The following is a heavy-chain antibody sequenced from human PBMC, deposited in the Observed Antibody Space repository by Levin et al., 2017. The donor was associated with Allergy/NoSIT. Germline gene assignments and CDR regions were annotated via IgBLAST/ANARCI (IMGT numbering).Heavy chain of an antibody. CDR3: ARDYGEIWSCSHYMDV. D-gene: IGHD3-3*01. Sequence: PKASVKVSCKASGYTFTSYGISWVRQAPGQGLEWMGWISAYNGNTNYAQKLQGRVTMTTDTSTSTAYMELRSLRSDDTAVYYCARDYGEIWSCSHYMDVWGKGTTVTVSS. CDR2: ISAYNGNT. CDR1: GYTFTSYG. V-gene: IGHV1-18*01. J-gene: IGHJ6*03.